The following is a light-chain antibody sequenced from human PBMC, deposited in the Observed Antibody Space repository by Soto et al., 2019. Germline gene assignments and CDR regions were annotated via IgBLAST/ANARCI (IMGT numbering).Light chain of an antibody. CDR2: DAS. CDR1: QSISNW. V-gene: IGKV1-5*01. Sequence: DIQMTQSPSTLSASVGDRVTITCRASQSISNWLAWYQQRPGKAPKLLIYDASNLEGGVPSRFSGSGSGTEFTLTISSLQPDDFATYYCQQYNSYSWTLGQGTKVEIK. CDR3: QQYNSYSWT. J-gene: IGKJ1*01.